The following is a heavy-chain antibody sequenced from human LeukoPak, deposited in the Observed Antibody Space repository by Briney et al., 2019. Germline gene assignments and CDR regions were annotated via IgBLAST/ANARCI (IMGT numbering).Heavy chain of an antibody. CDR2: ISLRGRT. J-gene: IGHJ4*02. CDR3: ARQYSDDSSGYYFAY. V-gene: IGHV4-4*02. CDR1: GGSITTTNF. Sequence: PSETLSLTCGVSGGSITTTNFWSWVRQRPGGGLEWSGEISLRGRTQYNPALKSRANISIDTSKNQFSLKLSSVTAADTAVYYCARQYSDDSSGYYFAYWGQGTLVTVSS. D-gene: IGHD3-22*01.